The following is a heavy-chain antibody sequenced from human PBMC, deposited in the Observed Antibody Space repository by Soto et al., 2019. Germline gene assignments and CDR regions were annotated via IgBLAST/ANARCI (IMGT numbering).Heavy chain of an antibody. CDR3: ARVIAAAVDFDH. J-gene: IGHJ4*02. CDR1: GYTFTSYG. Sequence: QVQLVQSGAEVKKPGASVKVSCKASGYTFTSYGISWVRQAPGQGLEWMGWISAYNGNTNYAQKHQGRVPMTTDTAPTTAYMELLSLRSDDTAVYYCARVIAAAVDFDHWGQGTLVTVSP. D-gene: IGHD6-13*01. CDR2: ISAYNGNT. V-gene: IGHV1-18*01.